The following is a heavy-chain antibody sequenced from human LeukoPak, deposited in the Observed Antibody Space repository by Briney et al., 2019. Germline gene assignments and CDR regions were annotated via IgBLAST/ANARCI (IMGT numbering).Heavy chain of an antibody. CDR3: ARERAIASRRPYCFDY. J-gene: IGHJ4*02. D-gene: IGHD6-6*01. CDR2: IGTDDST. CDR1: GFSFSSYA. V-gene: IGHV3-23*01. Sequence: GGSLRLSCAASGFSFSSYAMSWVRQAPGKGLEWVSSIGTDDSTFYADSVKGRFTISRDNARNSLYLQMNSLRAEDTAVYYCARERAIASRRPYCFDYWGQGTLVTVSS.